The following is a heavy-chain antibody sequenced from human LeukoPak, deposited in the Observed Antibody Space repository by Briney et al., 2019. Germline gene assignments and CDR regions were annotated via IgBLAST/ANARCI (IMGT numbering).Heavy chain of an antibody. J-gene: IGHJ6*03. CDR1: GGSISSGSYY. CDR3: ATALVWLEQDNYYYYYMDV. Sequence: SETLSLTCTVSGGSISSGSYYWSWIRQPAGKGLEWIGRIYTSGSTNYNPSLKSRVTISVDTSKNQFSLKLSSVTAADTAVYYCATALVWLEQDNYYYYYMDVWGKGTTVTISS. D-gene: IGHD1/OR15-1a*01. CDR2: IYTSGST. V-gene: IGHV4-61*02.